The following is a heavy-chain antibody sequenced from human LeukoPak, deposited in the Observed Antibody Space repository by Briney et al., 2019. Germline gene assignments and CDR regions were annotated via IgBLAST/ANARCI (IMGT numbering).Heavy chain of an antibody. CDR2: IYTGGNT. CDR1: GFTVDSNY. Sequence: GGSLRLSCAASGFTVDSNYLSWVRQAPGKGLEWVSTIYTGGNTYYAASVEGRFTISRDFSKNTVFLHMNSLIAEDTAMYYCGGGADTAYSDYFDYWGQGALVTVSS. V-gene: IGHV3-53*01. CDR3: GGGADTAYSDYFDY. D-gene: IGHD3-9*01. J-gene: IGHJ4*02.